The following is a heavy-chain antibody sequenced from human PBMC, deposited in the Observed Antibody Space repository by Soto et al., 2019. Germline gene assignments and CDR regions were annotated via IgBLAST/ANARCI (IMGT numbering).Heavy chain of an antibody. CDR1: GGSISSYY. Sequence: LSLTCTVSGGSISSYYWSWIRQPPGKGLEWIGYIYYSGSTNYNPSLKSRVTISVDTSKNQFSLKLSSVTAADTAVYYCASTTPDGFWSGYPYYYGMDVWGQGTTVTVSS. V-gene: IGHV4-59*01. CDR3: ASTTPDGFWSGYPYYYGMDV. D-gene: IGHD3-3*01. CDR2: IYYSGST. J-gene: IGHJ6*02.